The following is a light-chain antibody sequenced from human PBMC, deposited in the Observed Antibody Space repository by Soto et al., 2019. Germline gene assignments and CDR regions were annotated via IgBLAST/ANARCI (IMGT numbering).Light chain of an antibody. Sequence: DIVMTQSPFSLPVTPGEPASISCRSSQSLLYSNGYNYLDWYLQKPGQSPQLLIYLGSSRASGVPDRFSGSGSGTDSTLKISRVEAEDVGVYYCMQALQTPLTFGGGTKWIS. CDR1: QSLLYSNGYNY. V-gene: IGKV2-28*01. J-gene: IGKJ4*01. CDR2: LGS. CDR3: MQALQTPLT.